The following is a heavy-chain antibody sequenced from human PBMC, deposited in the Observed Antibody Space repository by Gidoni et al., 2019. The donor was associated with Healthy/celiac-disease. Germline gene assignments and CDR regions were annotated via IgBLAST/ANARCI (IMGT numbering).Heavy chain of an antibody. CDR3: ATAASRITIFGVVRGYGMDV. D-gene: IGHD3-3*01. J-gene: IGHJ6*02. V-gene: IGHV1-24*01. CDR1: GYTLTELS. CDR2: FDPEDGET. Sequence: QVQLVQSGAEVKKPGASVKVSCTVSGYTLTELSMHWVRQAPGKGLEWMGGFDPEDGETIYAQKFQGRVTMTEDTSTDTAYMELSSLRSEDTAVYYCATAASRITIFGVVRGYGMDVWGQGTTVTVSS.